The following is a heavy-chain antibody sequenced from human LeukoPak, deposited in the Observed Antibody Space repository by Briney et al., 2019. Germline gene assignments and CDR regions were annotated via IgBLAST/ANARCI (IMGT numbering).Heavy chain of an antibody. CDR3: ATYAKLRYFDWSPYYFDY. V-gene: IGHV3-23*01. CDR2: ISGSGGST. D-gene: IGHD3-9*01. J-gene: IGHJ4*02. CDR1: GFTFSSYG. Sequence: PGGSLRLSCAASGFTFSSYGMSWVRQAPGKGLEWVSAISGSGGSTYYADSVKGRFTISRDNSKNMLYLQMNSLRAEDTAVYYCATYAKLRYFDWSPYYFDYWGQGTLVTVSS.